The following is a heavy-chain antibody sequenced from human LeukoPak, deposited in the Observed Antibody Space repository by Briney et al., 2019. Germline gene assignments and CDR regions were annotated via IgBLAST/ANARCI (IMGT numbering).Heavy chain of an antibody. J-gene: IGHJ4*02. CDR1: DYIFTNYY. Sequence: ASVKVSCKASDYIFTNYYVRWVRQAPGQGLEWMGRINPNTGGANYAQKFQGRVTVTSDTSVNTSYMELNSLESDDTAVYYCAKGDSSGRRFFDYWGQGTVVTVSS. CDR3: AKGDSSGRRFFDY. D-gene: IGHD6-19*01. CDR2: INPNTGGA. V-gene: IGHV1-2*06.